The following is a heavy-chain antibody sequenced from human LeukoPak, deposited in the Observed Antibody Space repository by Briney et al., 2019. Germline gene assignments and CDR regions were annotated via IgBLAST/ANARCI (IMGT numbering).Heavy chain of an antibody. CDR3: AKTPGGSGPWWFDP. CDR2: ITDSGGDK. J-gene: IGHJ5*02. D-gene: IGHD3-10*01. Sequence: GALRLSCVASGFTFGSYGMSWGRQAPGKGLEWVSVITDSGGDKNYVDSVRGRFTISRDNYKNTLYLQMNSLRDEDTAVYCCAKTPGGSGPWWFDPWGQGTLVTVSS. CDR1: GFTFGSYG. V-gene: IGHV3-23*01.